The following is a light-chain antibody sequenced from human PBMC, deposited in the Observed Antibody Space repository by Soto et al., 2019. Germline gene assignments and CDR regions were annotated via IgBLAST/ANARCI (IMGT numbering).Light chain of an antibody. J-gene: IGKJ5*01. Sequence: IGLKKSPATLSLYPGERATLSCRASQSVSSYLAWYQQKPGQAPRLLIYDASNRATGIPARFSGSGSGTDFTLTISSLEPEDFAVYYCQQRSNWLLITFGHGTRLAV. CDR1: QSVSSY. V-gene: IGKV3-11*01. CDR3: QQRSNWLLIT. CDR2: DAS.